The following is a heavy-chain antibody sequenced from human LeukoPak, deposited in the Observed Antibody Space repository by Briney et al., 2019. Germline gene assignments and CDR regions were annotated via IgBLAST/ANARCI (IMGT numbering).Heavy chain of an antibody. CDR2: INPSGGST. J-gene: IGHJ6*03. V-gene: IGHV1-46*01. CDR1: GYTFTSYY. D-gene: IGHD3-9*01. Sequence: ASVKVSCKASGYTFTSYYMHWVRQAAGQGLECMGIINPSGGSTSYAQKFQGRVTITRNTSISTAYMELSSLRSEDTAVYYCAKTWLRYYYYMDVWGKGTTVTISS. CDR3: AKTWLRYYYYMDV.